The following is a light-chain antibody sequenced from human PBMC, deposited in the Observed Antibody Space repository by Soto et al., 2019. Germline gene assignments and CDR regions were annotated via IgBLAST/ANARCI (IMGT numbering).Light chain of an antibody. CDR3: ATWDDILSGPV. J-gene: IGLJ3*02. CDR1: SSNIGSNP. CDR2: TDN. Sequence: QLVLTQPPSASGAPGQRVTISCSGSSSNIGSNPVNWYQQLPGTAPKLLIYTDNERPSGVPDRFSGSKSGTSASLAIGGLQSEDEADYYCATWDDILSGPVFGGGTKLTVL. V-gene: IGLV1-44*01.